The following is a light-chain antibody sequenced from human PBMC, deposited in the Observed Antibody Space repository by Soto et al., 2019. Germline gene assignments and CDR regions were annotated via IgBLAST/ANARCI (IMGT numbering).Light chain of an antibody. J-gene: IGKJ1*01. CDR2: AAS. Sequence: DIQMTQSPSSVSASVGDRVTITCRASQGISNWLAWYQQKPGKAPMLLISAASNLQSGVPSRFSGSGSGSDFTLTISSLQPEDFATYFCQQSNSFPQTFGQGTKVEIK. V-gene: IGKV1-12*01. CDR1: QGISNW. CDR3: QQSNSFPQT.